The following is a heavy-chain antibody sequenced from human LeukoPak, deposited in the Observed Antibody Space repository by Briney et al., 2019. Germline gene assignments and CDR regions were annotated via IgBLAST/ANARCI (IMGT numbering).Heavy chain of an antibody. Sequence: SVKVSCKASGGTFISCAISWVRQAPGQWLEWMGGIIPIFGTANYAQKFQGRVTITADESTSTAYMELSSLRSEDTAVYYCARVPVYYDSSGYYLAEPDYWGQGTLVTVSS. V-gene: IGHV1-69*13. CDR2: IIPIFGTA. J-gene: IGHJ4*02. CDR3: ARVPVYYDSSGYYLAEPDY. D-gene: IGHD3-22*01. CDR1: GGTFISCA.